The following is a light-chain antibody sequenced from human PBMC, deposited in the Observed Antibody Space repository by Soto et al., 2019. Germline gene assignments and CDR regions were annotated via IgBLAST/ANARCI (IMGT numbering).Light chain of an antibody. Sequence: QLVLTQSPSASASLGASVKLTCTLSSGHSSYAIAWHQLLPEKGPRFLMKLTSDGSHSKGDGIPDRFSGSSSGAERYLTISGLQSEDEADYYCQTWGTGINWVFGGGTKLTVL. V-gene: IGLV4-69*01. CDR2: LTSDGSH. CDR1: SGHSSYA. J-gene: IGLJ3*02. CDR3: QTWGTGINWV.